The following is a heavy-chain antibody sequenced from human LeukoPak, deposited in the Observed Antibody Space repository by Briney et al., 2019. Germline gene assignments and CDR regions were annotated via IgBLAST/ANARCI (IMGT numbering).Heavy chain of an antibody. V-gene: IGHV3-23*01. CDR3: AKKTSGGSPLRTFFDY. Sequence: GGSLRLPCRASGFTFSNYAMSWVRQAPGKGLEWVSTISGSGVSTYYADSFKGRFTISRDNSNNTLYLQMNSLRAEDTAMYYCAKKTSGGSPLRTFFDYWGQGTLVTVSS. CDR1: GFTFSNYA. CDR2: ISGSGVST. D-gene: IGHD2-15*01. J-gene: IGHJ4*02.